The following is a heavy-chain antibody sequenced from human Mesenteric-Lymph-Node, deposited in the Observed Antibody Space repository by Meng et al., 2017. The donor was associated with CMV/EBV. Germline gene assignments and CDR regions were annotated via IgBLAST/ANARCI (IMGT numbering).Heavy chain of an antibody. CDR1: GYTFTGYY. CDR3: AREGGWFDP. J-gene: IGHJ5*02. Sequence: ASVKVSCKASGYTFTGYYVHWVRQAPGQGLEWMGWINPNNGGTNYAQRFQGRVTLTSDTSISTAYMELSRLTSADTAVCYCAREGGWFDPWGQGTLVTVSS. D-gene: IGHD3-16*01. CDR2: INPNNGGT. V-gene: IGHV1-2*02.